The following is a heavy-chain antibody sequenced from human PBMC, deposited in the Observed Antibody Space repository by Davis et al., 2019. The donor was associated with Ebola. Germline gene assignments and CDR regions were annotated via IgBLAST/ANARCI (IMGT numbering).Heavy chain of an antibody. CDR1: GGSISSHY. Sequence: SETLSLTCTVPGGSISSHYWSWLRQPPGKGLEWIGRIYYSWCTDYSTSLKSRVTISVDTSKNQFSLNLRSVTAGDTAVYYCASFKTYHYDGTTYSSPYYFDYWGQGTLITVSS. V-gene: IGHV4-59*05. CDR3: ASFKTYHYDGTTYSSPYYFDY. CDR2: IYYSWCT. D-gene: IGHD2/OR15-2a*01. J-gene: IGHJ4*02.